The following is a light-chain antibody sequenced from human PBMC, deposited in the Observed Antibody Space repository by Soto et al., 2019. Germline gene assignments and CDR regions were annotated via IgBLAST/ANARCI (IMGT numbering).Light chain of an antibody. CDR2: EVS. V-gene: IGLV2-23*02. CDR1: SSDVGSYNL. CDR3: CSYAGTSTHTV. J-gene: IGLJ7*01. Sequence: QSVLTQPASVSGSPGQSITISCTGTSSDVGSYNLVSWYQQHPGKAPKLMISEVSKRPSGISDRFSGSKSGSTASLTISGLQAADEADYYCCSYAGTSTHTVFGGGTKLTVL.